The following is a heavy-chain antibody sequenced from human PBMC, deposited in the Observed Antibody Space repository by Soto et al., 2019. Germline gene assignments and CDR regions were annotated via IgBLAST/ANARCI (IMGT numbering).Heavy chain of an antibody. CDR1: GGTFSSYT. CDR3: ARECSGGSCYPEYFQH. V-gene: IGHV1-69*08. Sequence: QVQLVQSGAEVKKPGSSVKVSCNASGGTFSSYTISWVRQAPGQGLEWMGRIIPILGIANYAQKFQGRVTITADKSTSTAYMELSSLRSEDTAVYYCARECSGGSCYPEYFQHWGQGTLVTVSS. CDR2: IIPILGIA. J-gene: IGHJ1*01. D-gene: IGHD2-15*01.